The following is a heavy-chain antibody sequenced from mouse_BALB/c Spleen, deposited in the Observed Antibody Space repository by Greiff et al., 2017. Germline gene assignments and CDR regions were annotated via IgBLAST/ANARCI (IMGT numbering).Heavy chain of an antibody. V-gene: IGHV5-6-2*01. CDR2: INSNGGST. Sequence: EVKLMESGGGLVKLGGSLKLSCAASGFTFSSYYMSWVRQTPEKRLELVAAINSNGGSTYYPDTVKGRFTISRDNAKNTLYLQMSSLKSEDTALYYRARHVGGYFCMDYWGQGTTLTVSS. J-gene: IGHJ2*01. CDR1: GFTFSSYY. D-gene: IGHD2-3*01. CDR3: ARHVGGYFCMDY.